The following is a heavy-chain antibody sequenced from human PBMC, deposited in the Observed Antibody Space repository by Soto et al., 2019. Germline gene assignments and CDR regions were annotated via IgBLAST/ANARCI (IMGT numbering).Heavy chain of an antibody. CDR2: IYYSWAT. CDR3: ATDKDLEPTVWAS. J-gene: IGHJ4*02. CDR1: GDSMATGGHY. D-gene: IGHD1-1*01. Sequence: QVHLQESGPGLVRPSETLSLSCSVSGDSMATGGHYHNWIRHLPGKALEWIGYIYYSWATHYNASLRPRATISIDTSKNQFSLRLISVPAADTALYFCATDKDLEPTVWASWGKGIQVTVSS. V-gene: IGHV4-31*02.